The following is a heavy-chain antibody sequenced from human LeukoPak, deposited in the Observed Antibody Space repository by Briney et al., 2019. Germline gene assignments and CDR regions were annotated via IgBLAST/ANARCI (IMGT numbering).Heavy chain of an antibody. CDR1: GFTFDDYA. CDR2: IRWNSGSI. Sequence: GGSLRLSCAASGFTFDDYAMHWVRQAPGKGLEWVSGIRWNSGSIGYADSVKGRFTISRDNAKNSLYLQMNSLRAEDTALYYCAKGPGSYFDYWGQGTLVTVSS. J-gene: IGHJ4*02. V-gene: IGHV3-9*01. D-gene: IGHD3-10*01. CDR3: AKGPGSYFDY.